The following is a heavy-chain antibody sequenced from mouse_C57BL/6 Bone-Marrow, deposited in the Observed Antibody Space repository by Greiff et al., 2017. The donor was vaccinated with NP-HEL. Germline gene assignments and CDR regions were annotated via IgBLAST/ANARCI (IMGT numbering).Heavy chain of an antibody. CDR2: ISDGGSYT. CDR3: ARDNSPWFAY. Sequence: EVMLVESGGGLVKPGGSLKLSCAASGFTFSSYAMSWVRQTPEKRLAWVATISDGGSYTYYPDNVNGRFTISRNIAKNYLYLQVSQLKAEATAMYHCARDNSPWFAYWGQGTLVPVSA. D-gene: IGHD1-3*01. J-gene: IGHJ3*01. CDR1: GFTFSSYA. V-gene: IGHV5-4*01.